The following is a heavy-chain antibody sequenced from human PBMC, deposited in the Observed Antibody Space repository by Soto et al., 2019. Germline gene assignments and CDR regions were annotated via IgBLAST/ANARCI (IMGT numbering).Heavy chain of an antibody. D-gene: IGHD6-19*01. CDR1: GFSISINY. J-gene: IGHJ5*02. Sequence: EVQLVETGGGLIQPGGSLRLSCEASGFSISINYMSWVRQAPGKGLEWVSIIHSGGNTDYADSVKGRFTVSRDNSKNTVYLQMNSLRAEDTAIYYCASIAVAEGFDPWGQGTLVTVSS. CDR3: ASIAVAEGFDP. V-gene: IGHV3-53*02. CDR2: IHSGGNT.